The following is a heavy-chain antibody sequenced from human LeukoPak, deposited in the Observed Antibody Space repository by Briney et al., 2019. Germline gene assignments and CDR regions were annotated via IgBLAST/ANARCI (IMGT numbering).Heavy chain of an antibody. Sequence: PSETLSLTCAVYGGSFSGYYWSWIRQPPGKGLEWIGEINHSGSTNYNPSLKSRVTISVDTSKNQFSLKLSSVTAADTAVYYWAGGGGMGPTYYYGWGSYYRRGWFDPWGQGTLVTVSS. CDR1: GGSFSGYY. D-gene: IGHD3-10*01. J-gene: IGHJ5*02. CDR3: AGGGGMGPTYYYGWGSYYRRGWFDP. CDR2: INHSGST. V-gene: IGHV4-34*01.